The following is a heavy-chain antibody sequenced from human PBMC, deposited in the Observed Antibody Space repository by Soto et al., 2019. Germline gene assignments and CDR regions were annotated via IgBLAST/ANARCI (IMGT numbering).Heavy chain of an antibody. CDR2: IYYRGST. CDR1: GGSISGDD. V-gene: IGHV4-59*01. J-gene: IGHJ6*02. Sequence: LSLACTVSGGSISGDDWGWVRQPPSEGLEWMGYIYYRGSTYYNPSLKRRVTISVDTSKNQFSLKLSSVTAADTAVYYCARAGAGYSFYGMDARGQGTTGAV. D-gene: IGHD6-19*01. CDR3: ARAGAGYSFYGMDA.